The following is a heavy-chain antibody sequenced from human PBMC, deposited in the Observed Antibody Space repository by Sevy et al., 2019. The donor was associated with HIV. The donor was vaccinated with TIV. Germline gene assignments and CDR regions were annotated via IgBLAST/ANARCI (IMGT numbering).Heavy chain of an antibody. Sequence: ASVKVSCKVSGYTLTELSMHWVRQAPGKGLEWMGGFDPEDGETIYAQKFQGRVTMTEDTSTDTAYMELSSLRSEDTGVYYCATWGPYYCGSWEDYWGQGTLVTVSS. V-gene: IGHV1-24*01. CDR3: ATWGPYYCGSWEDY. D-gene: IGHD3-10*01. J-gene: IGHJ4*02. CDR1: GYTLTELS. CDR2: FDPEDGET.